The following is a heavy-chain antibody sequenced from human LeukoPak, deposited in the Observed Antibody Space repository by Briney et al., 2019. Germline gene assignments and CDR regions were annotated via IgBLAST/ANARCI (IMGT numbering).Heavy chain of an antibody. CDR1: GFTFRSYG. D-gene: IGHD2-2*01. Sequence: GGTLRLSCAASGFTFRSYGMAWVHQAPGKGLKWVSYITYIGSTIYYADSVKGRFTISRDNAKSTLFLQMNSLRAEDTAVYYCARDRGSNNYFDHWGQGNLVTVSS. V-gene: IGHV3-48*04. J-gene: IGHJ4*02. CDR2: ITYIGSTI. CDR3: ARDRGSNNYFDH.